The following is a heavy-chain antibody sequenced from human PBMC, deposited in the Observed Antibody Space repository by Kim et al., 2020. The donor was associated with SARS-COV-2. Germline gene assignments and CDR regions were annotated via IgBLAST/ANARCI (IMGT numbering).Heavy chain of an antibody. D-gene: IGHD6-19*01. CDR1: GFTFSDYY. Sequence: GGSLRLSCAASGFTFSDYYMSWIRQAPGKGLEWVSYISSSGSTIYYADSVKGRFTISRDNAKNSLYLQMNSLRAEDTAVYYCAPAARLASFDYWGQGTLVTVSS. V-gene: IGHV3-11*01. CDR3: APAARLASFDY. CDR2: ISSSGSTI. J-gene: IGHJ4*02.